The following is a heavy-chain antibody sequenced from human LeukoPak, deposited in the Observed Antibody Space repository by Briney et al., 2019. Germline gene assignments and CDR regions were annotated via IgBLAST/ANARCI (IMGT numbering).Heavy chain of an antibody. V-gene: IGHV3-21*01. CDR2: ISSSSSYI. J-gene: IGHJ5*02. CDR3: ARDTNGDGWFDP. Sequence: GGSLRLSCSGSGVSFSGHWMHWVRQAPGKGLEWVSSISSSSSYIYYADSVKGRFTISRDNAKNSLYLQMNSQRAEDTSVYYCARDTNGDGWFDPWGQGTLVTVSS. D-gene: IGHD4-17*01. CDR1: GVSFSGHW.